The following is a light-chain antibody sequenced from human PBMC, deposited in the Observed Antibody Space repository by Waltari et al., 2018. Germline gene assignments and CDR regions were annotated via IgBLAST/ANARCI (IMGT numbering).Light chain of an antibody. V-gene: IGKV2-28*01. CDR3: MQARQTPWT. CDR2: LVS. CDR1: QSLLHSSGYTF. Sequence: DIVMTQSPLSLPVSPGEPASISCRSSQSLLHSSGYTFLDWYLQKPGESPQLLVYLVSNRASGVPGRFSGSGSGTDFTLKISRGEAEDVGVYYCMQARQTPWTFGQGTKVEIK. J-gene: IGKJ1*01.